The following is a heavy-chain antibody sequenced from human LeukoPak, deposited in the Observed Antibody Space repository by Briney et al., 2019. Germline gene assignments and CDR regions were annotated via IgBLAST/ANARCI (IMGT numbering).Heavy chain of an antibody. V-gene: IGHV1-8*01. Sequence: ASVKVSCKASGYSFTSHDIHWVRQATGQGPEWMGWMNPKSENKGYSDKFKGRVTMTTNSFINAAYMELSSLRSEDTAVYYCASGNFANSYGPRTDWLYPWGQGTQVTVSS. CDR2: MNPKSENK. CDR1: GYSFTSHD. J-gene: IGHJ5*02. CDR3: ASGNFANSYGPRTDWLYP. D-gene: IGHD5-18*01.